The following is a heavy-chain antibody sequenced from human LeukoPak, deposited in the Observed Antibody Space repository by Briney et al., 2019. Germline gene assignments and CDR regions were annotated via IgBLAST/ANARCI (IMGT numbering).Heavy chain of an antibody. V-gene: IGHV3-48*02. CDR1: GFTFSSYS. D-gene: IGHD2-15*01. Sequence: GGSLRLSCAASGFTFSSYSMNWVRQAPGKGLEWVSYISSSSSTIYYADSVKGRFTISRDNAKNSLYLQMNSLRDEDTAVYYCAKCSGGNCYHSDDHWGQGTLVTVSP. CDR2: ISSSSSTI. J-gene: IGHJ5*02. CDR3: AKCSGGNCYHSDDH.